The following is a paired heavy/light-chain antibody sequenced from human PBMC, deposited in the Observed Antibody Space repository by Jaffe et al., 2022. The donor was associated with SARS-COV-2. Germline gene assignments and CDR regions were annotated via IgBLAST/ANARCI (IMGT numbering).Heavy chain of an antibody. V-gene: IGHV1-3*01. CDR3: ARADNGALDY. CDR2: INAGNGNT. CDR1: GYTFTTYP. J-gene: IGHJ4*02. D-gene: IGHD1-1*01. Sequence: QVQLVQSGAEVKKPGASVKVSCKASGYTFTTYPIHWVRQAPGQRLEWMGWINAGNGNTKYSQKFQDRVTITRDASASTAYMELSSLRSEDTAVYYCARADNGALDYWGQGTLVTVSS.
Light chain of an antibody. Sequence: ENVVTQSPGTLSLSPGERATLSCRTSQSISSNYLAWYQQKPGQAPRLLISGASNRATGIPDRFSGSGSGTDFTLSISRLEPEDFAVYYCQQYDSSTKTFGQGTRVEIK. CDR1: QSISSNY. V-gene: IGKV3-20*01. CDR2: GAS. J-gene: IGKJ1*01. CDR3: QQYDSSTKT.